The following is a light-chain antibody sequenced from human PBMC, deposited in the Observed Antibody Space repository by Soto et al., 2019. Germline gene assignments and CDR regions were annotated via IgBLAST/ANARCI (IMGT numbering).Light chain of an antibody. CDR2: DVT. J-gene: IGLJ1*01. V-gene: IGLV2-14*03. CDR3: SSHTSSTALV. Sequence: QSALTQPASVSASPRQSIAISCTGTDSVIGGYDHVSWYQQHPGKAPKLLIYDVTNRPSGVSSRFSGSKAGRTASLTISGLQTEDEADYYCSSHTSSTALVFGTGTKVTVL. CDR1: DSVIGGYDH.